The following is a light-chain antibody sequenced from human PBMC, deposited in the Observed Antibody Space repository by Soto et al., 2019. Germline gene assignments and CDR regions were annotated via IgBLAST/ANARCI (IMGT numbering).Light chain of an antibody. CDR3: CSYAGSYLV. CDR1: SSDIGGYNY. J-gene: IGLJ2*01. CDR2: EVS. V-gene: IGLV2-14*01. Sequence: QSALTQPASVSGSPGQSITISCSGTSSDIGGYNYVSWYQQHPGKAPKLVIYEVSNRPSGVSLRFSGSKSGNTASLTISGLQAEDEADYYCCSYAGSYLVFGGGTKLTVL.